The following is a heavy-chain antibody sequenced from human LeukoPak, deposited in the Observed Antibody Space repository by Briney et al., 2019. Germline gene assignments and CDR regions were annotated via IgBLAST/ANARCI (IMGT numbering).Heavy chain of an antibody. CDR2: IYYRGTT. Sequence: SQTLSLTCTVFGVSISSGGYYWSWIRQHPGKGLEWIGYIYYRGTTSYNPSLKSRVTISVDTSKNQFSLKLSSVTAADTAVYYCARDVGSGSGSNPFDYWGQGTLVTVSS. CDR3: ARDVGSGSGSNPFDY. CDR1: GVSISSGGYY. V-gene: IGHV4-31*03. D-gene: IGHD4-11*01. J-gene: IGHJ4*02.